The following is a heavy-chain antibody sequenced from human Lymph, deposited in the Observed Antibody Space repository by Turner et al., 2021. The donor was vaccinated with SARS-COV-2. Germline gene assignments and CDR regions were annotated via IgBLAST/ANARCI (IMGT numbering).Heavy chain of an antibody. Sequence: QVQLQESGPGLVKPSQTLSLTCTVSGGSISSGGYYWSWIRQHPGKGLEWIGYIYYSGSTYYNPSLKSRVTLSVYTSKNQCSLKLSSVTAADTAVYYCARARTAGTNYPGDFDYWGQGTLVTVSS. D-gene: IGHD1-1*01. J-gene: IGHJ4*02. CDR1: GGSISSGGYY. CDR2: IYYSGST. V-gene: IGHV4-31*03. CDR3: ARARTAGTNYPGDFDY.